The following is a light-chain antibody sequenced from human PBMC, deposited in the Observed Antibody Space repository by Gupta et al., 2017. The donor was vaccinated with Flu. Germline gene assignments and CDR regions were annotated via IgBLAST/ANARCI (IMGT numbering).Light chain of an antibody. CDR1: NIGSKG. CDR2: DDS. V-gene: IGLV3-21*02. Sequence: SYVLTQPPSASVAPGQTARITCGGNNIGSKGVHWYQQRPGQAPVLVIQDDSDRPSGIPERFSGSNSGNTATLTISRVEAGDEADFYCQVWDPSSDHYVFGTGTKVTVL. J-gene: IGLJ1*01. CDR3: QVWDPSSDHYV.